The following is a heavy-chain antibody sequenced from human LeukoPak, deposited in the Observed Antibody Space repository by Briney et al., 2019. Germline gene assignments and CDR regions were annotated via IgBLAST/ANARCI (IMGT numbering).Heavy chain of an antibody. D-gene: IGHD3-10*01. J-gene: IGHJ4*02. V-gene: IGHV4-39*07. CDR3: ARESGRITMVRGVIGLDY. Sequence: SETLSLTCTVSGGSISSSSYYWGWIRQPPGKGLEWIGSNYYSGSTYYNPSLKSRVTISVDTSKNQFSLKLSSVTAADTAVYYGARESGRITMVRGVIGLDYWGQGTLVTVSS. CDR1: GGSISSSSYY. CDR2: NYYSGST.